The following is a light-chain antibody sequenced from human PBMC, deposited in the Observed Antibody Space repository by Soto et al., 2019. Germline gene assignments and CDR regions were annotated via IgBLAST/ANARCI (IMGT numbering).Light chain of an antibody. CDR2: GAS. Sequence: EIVMTQSPATLSVSPGERATLSGRASQSVSSDLAWYQQKPGQAPRLLIYGASTMATGIPARFSGSGSGTECTLTISSLESEDYAVYYCQQYNNWPRRFGQGTKVEI. CDR1: QSVSSD. V-gene: IGKV3-15*01. CDR3: QQYNNWPRR. J-gene: IGKJ1*01.